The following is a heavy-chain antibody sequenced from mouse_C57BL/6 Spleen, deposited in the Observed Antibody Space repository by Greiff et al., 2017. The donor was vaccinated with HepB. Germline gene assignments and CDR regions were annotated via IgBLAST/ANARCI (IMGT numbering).Heavy chain of an antibody. CDR3: ARSSVYYYGSSYVDY. CDR1: GYTFTSYW. D-gene: IGHD1-1*01. Sequence: QVQLQQSGAELVMPGASVKLSCKASGYTFTSYWMHWVKQRPGQGLEWIGEIDPSDSYTNYNQKFKGKSTLTVDKSSSTAYMQLSSLTSEDSAVYYCARSSVYYYGSSYVDYWGQGTTLTVSS. V-gene: IGHV1-69*01. CDR2: IDPSDSYT. J-gene: IGHJ2*01.